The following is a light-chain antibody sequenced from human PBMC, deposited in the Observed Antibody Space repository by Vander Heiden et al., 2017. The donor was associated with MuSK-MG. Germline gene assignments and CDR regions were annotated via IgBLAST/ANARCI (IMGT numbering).Light chain of an antibody. Sequence: DIQMTQSPSSLSASVGDRVTITCRASQSISSYLNGDQQKPGKAPKLLIFAASSLQSGVQSRFRGSGSGTDFTRTISSLQPDDFETNYGPWTYTFGQGTKMEIK. CDR2: AAS. CDR1: QSISSY. CDR3: PWTYT. J-gene: IGKJ2*01. V-gene: IGKV1-39*01.